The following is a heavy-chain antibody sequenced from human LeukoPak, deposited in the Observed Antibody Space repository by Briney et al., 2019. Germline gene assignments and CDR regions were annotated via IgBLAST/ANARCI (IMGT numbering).Heavy chain of an antibody. Sequence: GGSLRLSCAASGFTFSSYSMNWVRQAPGKGLEWVSAITGSGSSTYYADSVKGRFTISRDNSKNTLYLQINSLRAEDTAVYYCARREPTVTTPYQDYFDYWGQGTLVTVSS. D-gene: IGHD4-17*01. V-gene: IGHV3-23*01. CDR3: ARREPTVTTPYQDYFDY. CDR1: GFTFSSYS. CDR2: ITGSGSST. J-gene: IGHJ4*02.